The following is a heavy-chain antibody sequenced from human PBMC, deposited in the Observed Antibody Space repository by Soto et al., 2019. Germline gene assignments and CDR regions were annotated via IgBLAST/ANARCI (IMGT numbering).Heavy chain of an antibody. D-gene: IGHD4-17*01. CDR2: IFFSGNT. J-gene: IGHJ4*02. CDR1: GGSILNGGHY. CDR3: ARDNYGGMLDL. V-gene: IGHV4-31*03. Sequence: TLALTFTVSGGSILNGGHYWTWIRQHPGKGLEWIGRIFFSGNTHYNPALKSRLTFSLDTAKNQFSLKLTSVTAADTAIYSCARDNYGGMLDLWGPGTLVTVSS.